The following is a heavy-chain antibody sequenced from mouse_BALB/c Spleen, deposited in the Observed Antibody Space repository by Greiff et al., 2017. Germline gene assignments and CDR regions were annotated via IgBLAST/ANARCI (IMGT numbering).Heavy chain of an antibody. CDR2: ISSGGSYT. CDR3: ARSYGNYGESAMDY. Sequence: EVQGVESGGDLVKPGGSLKLSCAASGFTFSSYGMSWVRQTPDKRLEWVATISSGGSYTYYPDSVKGRFTISRDNAKNTLYLQMSSLKSEDTAMYYCARSYGNYGESAMDYWGQGTSVTVSS. J-gene: IGHJ4*01. CDR1: GFTFSSYG. D-gene: IGHD2-1*01. V-gene: IGHV5-6*01.